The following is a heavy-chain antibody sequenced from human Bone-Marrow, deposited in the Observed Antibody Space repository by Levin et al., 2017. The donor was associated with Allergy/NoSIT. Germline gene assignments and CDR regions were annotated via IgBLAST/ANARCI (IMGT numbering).Heavy chain of an antibody. Sequence: SGPTLVKPTQTLTLTCTFSGFSLSTSGVGVGWIRQPPGKALEWLALIYWDDDKRYSPSLKSRLTITKDTSKNQVVLTMNNMDPVDTATYSCAHGGWELPGGHYFDYWGQGTLVTVSS. D-gene: IGHD1-26*01. CDR3: AHGGWELPGGHYFDY. J-gene: IGHJ4*02. CDR2: IYWDDDK. CDR1: GFSLSTSGVG. V-gene: IGHV2-5*02.